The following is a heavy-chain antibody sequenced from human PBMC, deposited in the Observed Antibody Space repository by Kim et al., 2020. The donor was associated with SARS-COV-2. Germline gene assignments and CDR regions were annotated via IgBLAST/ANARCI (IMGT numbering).Heavy chain of an antibody. J-gene: IGHJ6*02. V-gene: IGHV3-48*03. Sequence: GGSLRLSCAASGFTFSSYEMNWVRQAPGKGLEWVSYISSSGSTIYYADSVKGRFTISRDNAKNSLYLQMNSLRAEDTAVYYCARDTRNYYDSSGYTLWGYYYYYGMDVWGQGTTVTVSS. CDR1: GFTFSSYE. D-gene: IGHD3-22*01. CDR3: ARDTRNYYDSSGYTLWGYYYYYGMDV. CDR2: ISSSGSTI.